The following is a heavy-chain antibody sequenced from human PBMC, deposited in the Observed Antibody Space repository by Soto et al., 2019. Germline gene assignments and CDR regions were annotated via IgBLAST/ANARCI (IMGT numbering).Heavy chain of an antibody. V-gene: IGHV4-61*01. CDR1: GGSVSTGSYY. Sequence: SETLSLTCTVSGGSVSTGSYYWSWIRQPPGKGLEWIGYVFYSGTTNSNPSLKSRVTVSVDTSKNQFSLKLSSVTAADTAVYFCARDNSLRYSVMDVWGQGTPVTVSS. CDR3: ARDNSLRYSVMDV. D-gene: IGHD1-20*01. CDR2: VFYSGTT. J-gene: IGHJ6*02.